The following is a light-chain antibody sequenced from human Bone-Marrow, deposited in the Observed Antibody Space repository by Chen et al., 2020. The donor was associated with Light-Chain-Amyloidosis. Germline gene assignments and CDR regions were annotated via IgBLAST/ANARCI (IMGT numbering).Light chain of an antibody. J-gene: IGLJ2*01. V-gene: IGLV3-25*03. CDR2: RDT. CDR3: QSADSSGTYEVI. Sequence: SYELTHPPSVSVSTGQTARITCSGDDLPTKYAYWYQQKPGQAPVLVIHRDTERPSGNSERFSGSSSGTTATLTISGVQAEDEADYHCQSADSSGTYEVIFGGGTKLTVL. CDR1: DLPTKY.